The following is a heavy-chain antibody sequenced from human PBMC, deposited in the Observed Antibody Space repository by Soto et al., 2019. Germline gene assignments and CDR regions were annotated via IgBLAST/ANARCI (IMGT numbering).Heavy chain of an antibody. Sequence: EVQLLESGGNLIQPGGSLRLSCAASGFPFSSYAMNWVRQAPGKGLEWVSTISHSGDITYYADSVRGRFTISRDNSKNTLFLQMCSLRTEDTAVHYCAKESLPPTTAHFGGSFDYWGQGTLVTVSS. J-gene: IGHJ4*02. CDR3: AKESLPPTTAHFGGSFDY. CDR2: ISHSGDIT. D-gene: IGHD4-17*01. CDR1: GFPFSSYA. V-gene: IGHV3-23*01.